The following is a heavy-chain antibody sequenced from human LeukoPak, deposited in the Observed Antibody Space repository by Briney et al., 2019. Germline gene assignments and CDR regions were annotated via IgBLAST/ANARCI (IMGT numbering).Heavy chain of an antibody. CDR3: AKDPEVYKQLPPDGFVY. CDR2: IWYDGSNQ. CDR1: GFIFSSYG. J-gene: IGHJ4*02. V-gene: IGHV3-33*06. Sequence: QPGGSLRLSCAASGFIFSSYGMHWVRQTPGKGLEWVAAIWYDGSNQYYADSVKGRFTISRDNSKNTVYPQMNSLRAEDTALYYCAKDPEVYKQLPPDGFVYWGQGTLVTVSS. D-gene: IGHD6-13*01.